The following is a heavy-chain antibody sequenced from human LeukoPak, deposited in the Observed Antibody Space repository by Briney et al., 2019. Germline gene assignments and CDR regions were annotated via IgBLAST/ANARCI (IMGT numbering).Heavy chain of an antibody. CDR1: GFTFSSYS. CDR2: ISSSSSYI. CDR3: AREYYDILTGYYSYWYFDL. J-gene: IGHJ2*01. D-gene: IGHD3-9*01. V-gene: IGHV3-21*01. Sequence: GGSLRLSCAASGFTFSSYSMNWVRQAPGKGLEWVSSISSSSSYIYYADSVKGRFTISRDNAKNSLYLQMSSLRAEDTAVYYCAREYYDILTGYYSYWYFDLWGRGTLVTVSS.